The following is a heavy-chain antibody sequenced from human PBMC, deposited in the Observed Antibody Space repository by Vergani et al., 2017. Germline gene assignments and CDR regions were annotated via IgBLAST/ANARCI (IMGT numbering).Heavy chain of an antibody. J-gene: IGHJ6*02. Sequence: QVQLVQSGAEVKKPGSSVKVSCKASGGTFSSYAISWVRQAPGQGLEWMGGIIPIFGTANYAQKFQGRVTITADKSTSTAYMELSSLRSEDTAVYYCARDLYYDILTGYSPVPYYYGMDVWGQGTTGTVSS. CDR1: GGTFSSYA. V-gene: IGHV1-69*06. CDR3: ARDLYYDILTGYSPVPYYYGMDV. CDR2: IIPIFGTA. D-gene: IGHD3-9*01.